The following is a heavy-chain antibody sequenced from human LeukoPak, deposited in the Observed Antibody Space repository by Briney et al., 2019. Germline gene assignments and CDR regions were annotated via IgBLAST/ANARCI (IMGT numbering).Heavy chain of an antibody. Sequence: HPGRSLRLSCAASGFTFSSYGMHWVRQAPGKGLEWVAVISYDGSNKYYADSVKGRFTISRDNSKNTLYLQMNSLRAEDTAVYYCPKDRATGTQFYFYGMDVWGQGTTVTVSS. V-gene: IGHV3-30*18. J-gene: IGHJ6*02. CDR1: GFTFSSYG. CDR3: PKDRATGTQFYFYGMDV. D-gene: IGHD3-10*01. CDR2: ISYDGSNK.